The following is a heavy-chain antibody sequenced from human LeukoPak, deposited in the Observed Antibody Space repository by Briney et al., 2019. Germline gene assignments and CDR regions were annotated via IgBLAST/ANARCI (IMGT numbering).Heavy chain of an antibody. J-gene: IGHJ6*02. CDR3: AKASAMGAVYYYYGMDV. Sequence: GSLRLSCAASGFTFSSYAMSWVRQAPGKGLEWVSAISGSGGSTYYADSVKGRFTISRDNSKNTLYLQMNSLRAEDTAVYYCAKASAMGAVYYYYGMDVWGQGTTVTVSS. V-gene: IGHV3-23*01. CDR2: ISGSGGST. CDR1: GFTFSSYA. D-gene: IGHD5-18*01.